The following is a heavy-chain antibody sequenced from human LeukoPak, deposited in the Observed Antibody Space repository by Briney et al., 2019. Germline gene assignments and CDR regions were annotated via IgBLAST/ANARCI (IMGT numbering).Heavy chain of an antibody. V-gene: IGHV3-30*18. CDR2: ISYDGSNK. CDR1: GFTFSSYG. D-gene: IGHD6-13*01. Sequence: PGGSLRLSCAASGFTFSSYGMHWVRQAPGKGLEWVAVISYDGSNKYYADSVKGRFTISRDNSENTLYLQMNSLTVEDTAMYYCAKELSIEAAGPVYFDYWGQGALVTVSS. J-gene: IGHJ4*02. CDR3: AKELSIEAAGPVYFDY.